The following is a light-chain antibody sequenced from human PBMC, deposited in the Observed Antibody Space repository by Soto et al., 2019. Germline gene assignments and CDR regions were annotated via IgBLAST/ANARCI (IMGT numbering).Light chain of an antibody. CDR3: QHRT. CDR2: DAS. Sequence: PGERATLSCRASQSLNDNLAWYQQKPGQAPRLLIYDASNRATGIPARFSGSGSGTDFTLTISSLEPEDFAVYYCQHRTFGQGTKVDIK. V-gene: IGKV3-11*01. CDR1: QSLNDN. J-gene: IGKJ1*01.